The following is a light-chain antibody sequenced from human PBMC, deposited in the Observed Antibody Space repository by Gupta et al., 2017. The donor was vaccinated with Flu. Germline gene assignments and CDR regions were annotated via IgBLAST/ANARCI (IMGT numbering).Light chain of an antibody. J-gene: IGLJ1*01. CDR3: AAWDDSLNGHYV. CDR1: RSNIGSNS. CDR2: GNN. Sequence: QSVLAQPPPASGTPGPRVALSCSGRRSNIGSNSVNWYQQVPGTAPKLLIYGNNQRPSGVPDRFSGSKSGTSASLAISGLQSEDEADYYCAAWDDSLNGHYVFGTGTKVTVV. V-gene: IGLV1-44*01.